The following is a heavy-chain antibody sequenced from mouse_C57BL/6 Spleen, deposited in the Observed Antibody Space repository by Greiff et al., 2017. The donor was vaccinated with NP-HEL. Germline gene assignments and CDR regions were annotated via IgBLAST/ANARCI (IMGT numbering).Heavy chain of an antibody. CDR3: ARHDYGSSYGYFDV. J-gene: IGHJ1*03. Sequence: EVKLQESGGGLVQPGGSLKLSCAASGFTFSDYGMAWVRQAPRKGPEWVAFISNLAYSIYYADTVTGRFTISRENAKNTLYLEMSSLRSEDTAMYYCARHDYGSSYGYFDVWGTGTTVTVSS. D-gene: IGHD1-1*01. V-gene: IGHV5-15*01. CDR2: ISNLAYSI. CDR1: GFTFSDYG.